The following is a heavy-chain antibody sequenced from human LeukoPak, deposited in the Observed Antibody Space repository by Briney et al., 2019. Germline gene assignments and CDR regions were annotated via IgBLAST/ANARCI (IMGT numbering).Heavy chain of an antibody. CDR2: IYYSGST. CDR1: GGSISSSSYY. D-gene: IGHD4-17*01. V-gene: IGHV4-31*03. J-gene: IGHJ6*02. Sequence: SETLSLTCTVSGGSISSSSYYWGWIRQHPGKGLEWIGYIYYSGSTYYNPSLKSRVTISVDTSKNQFSLKLSSVTAADTAVYYCARGGYGDYNLYYYGMDVWGQGTTVTVSS. CDR3: ARGGYGDYNLYYYGMDV.